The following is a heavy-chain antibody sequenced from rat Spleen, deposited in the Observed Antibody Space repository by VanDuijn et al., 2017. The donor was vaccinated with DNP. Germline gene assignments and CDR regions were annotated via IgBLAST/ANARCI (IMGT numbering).Heavy chain of an antibody. CDR1: GFTFSDST. CDR3: ATQGQLGITWFAY. Sequence: EVQLVESGGGLVQPGRSLKLSWAASGFTFSDSTMPWVRQPPQRGREWIATISKNGSNTYYRDSVKGRFTISRDNAKSTLYLQMDSLRSEDTATYYCATQGQLGITWFAYWGQGTLVTVSS. V-gene: IGHV5-7*01. CDR2: ISKNGSNT. J-gene: IGHJ3*01. D-gene: IGHD1-10*01.